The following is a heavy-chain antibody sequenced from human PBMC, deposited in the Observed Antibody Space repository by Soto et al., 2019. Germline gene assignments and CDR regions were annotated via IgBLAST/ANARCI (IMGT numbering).Heavy chain of an antibody. CDR3: ARSRAGYFTIGVCYAFDY. Sequence: QVQLQQWGAGLLKPSETLSLTCAVYGGSFSGYYWSWIRQPPGKGLEWIGEINHSGSTNYNPSLKSRVIISVDTSENQFTLKLSSVTAADAAVYYCARSRAGYFTIGVCYAFDYWGQGTLVTVSS. V-gene: IGHV4-34*01. CDR2: INHSGST. CDR1: GGSFSGYY. D-gene: IGHD2-8*01. J-gene: IGHJ4*02.